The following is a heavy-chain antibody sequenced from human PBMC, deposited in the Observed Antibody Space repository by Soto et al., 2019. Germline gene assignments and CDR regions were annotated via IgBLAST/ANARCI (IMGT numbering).Heavy chain of an antibody. CDR2: ISAYNGNT. Sequence: APVKVSCKASGYTFTSYGISWVGQATGQGLERMGWISAYNGNTNYGQKLQGRVTMTTDTCTSRAQMELRRLRSDDTAVYYCARFSHSGRYYRSYYGIDVWRQATPVTVSS. J-gene: IGHJ6*02. CDR3: ARFSHSGRYYRSYYGIDV. V-gene: IGHV1-18*04. D-gene: IGHD1-26*01. CDR1: GYTFTSYG.